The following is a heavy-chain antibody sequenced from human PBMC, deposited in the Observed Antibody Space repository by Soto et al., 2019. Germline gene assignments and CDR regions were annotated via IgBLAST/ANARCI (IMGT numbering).Heavy chain of an antibody. Sequence: GGSLRLSCAASGFTFSGSAMHWVRQASGKGLEWVGRIRSKANSYATAYAASVKGRFTISRDDSKNTAYLQMNSLKTEDTAVYYCTRPVYSGYDFDYYYYYMDVWGKGTTVTVSS. CDR1: GFTFSGSA. J-gene: IGHJ6*03. D-gene: IGHD5-12*01. V-gene: IGHV3-73*01. CDR3: TRPVYSGYDFDYYYYYMDV. CDR2: IRSKANSYAT.